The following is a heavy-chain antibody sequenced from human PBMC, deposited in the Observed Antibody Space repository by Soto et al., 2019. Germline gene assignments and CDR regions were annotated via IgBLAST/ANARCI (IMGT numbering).Heavy chain of an antibody. CDR2: IYPGDSDT. Sequence: GESLKISCKGSGYSFTSYWIGWVRQMPGKGLEWMGIIYPGDSDTRYSPSFQGQVIISADKSISTAYLQWSSLKASDTAMYYCASGIAARDYYYYGMDVWGQGTTVTVSS. CDR3: ASGIAARDYYYYGMDV. CDR1: GYSFTSYW. D-gene: IGHD6-6*01. V-gene: IGHV5-51*01. J-gene: IGHJ6*02.